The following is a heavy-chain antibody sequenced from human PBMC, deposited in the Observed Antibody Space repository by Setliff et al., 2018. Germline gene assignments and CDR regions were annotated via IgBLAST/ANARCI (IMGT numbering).Heavy chain of an antibody. V-gene: IGHV4-34*01. D-gene: IGHD6-6*01. CDR1: GGSICSGSNY. CDR3: ARLFHPDRSAETRRAGPGRFDP. CDR2: INHSGRT. Sequence: SETLSLTCSVSGGSICSGSNYWSWIRQPPGEGLEWIGEINHSGRTKYNPSLRSRVTISVDTSKNQISLKLTSVTAADTAVYYCARLFHPDRSAETRRAGPGRFDPWGQGILVTVSS. J-gene: IGHJ5*02.